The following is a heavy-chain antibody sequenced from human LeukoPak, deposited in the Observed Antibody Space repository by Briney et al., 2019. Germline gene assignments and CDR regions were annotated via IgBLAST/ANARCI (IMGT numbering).Heavy chain of an antibody. CDR3: VRSAFYDSSRFDAFDI. V-gene: IGHV4-59*08. Sequence: SETLSLTCTVSGGSMRSHYWNWIRQPPGTGLEWIGYISYTGSTNYNPSLMSRLTMSVDTSNHHFSVRLSSVTAADTAVYCCVRSAFYDSSRFDAFDIWGQGTPVTVSS. D-gene: IGHD3-22*01. CDR1: GGSMRSHY. J-gene: IGHJ3*02. CDR2: ISYTGST.